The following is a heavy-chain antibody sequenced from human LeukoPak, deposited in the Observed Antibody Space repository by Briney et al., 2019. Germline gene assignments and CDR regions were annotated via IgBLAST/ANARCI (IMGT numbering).Heavy chain of an antibody. CDR2: ISGSGGST. D-gene: IGHD4-17*01. J-gene: IGHJ4*02. CDR1: GFTVSSNY. V-gene: IGHV3-23*01. Sequence: GGSLRLSCAASGFTVSSNYMSWVRQAPGKGLEWVSVISGSGGSTYYADSVKGRFTISRDNSKNTLYLQMNSLRAEDTAVYYCAKAQNPKTTVTTFTPFGYWGQGTLVTVSS. CDR3: AKAQNPKTTVTTFTPFGY.